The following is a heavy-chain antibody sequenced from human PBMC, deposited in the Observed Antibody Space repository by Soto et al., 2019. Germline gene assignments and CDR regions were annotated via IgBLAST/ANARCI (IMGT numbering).Heavy chain of an antibody. D-gene: IGHD3-10*01. J-gene: IGHJ6*02. Sequence: QVQVVQSGVEVRRHGSSVKVSCKASGDTFKNCVISWVRQAPGQGLEWMGGIIPLFGTTDFAQRFQGRLTSTTDESTTTAYMELSRLRSEDTATYYCAAELGFGKLSVVWGQGTTVIVSS. CDR2: IIPLFGTT. CDR3: AAELGFGKLSVV. V-gene: IGHV1-69*01. CDR1: GDTFKNCV.